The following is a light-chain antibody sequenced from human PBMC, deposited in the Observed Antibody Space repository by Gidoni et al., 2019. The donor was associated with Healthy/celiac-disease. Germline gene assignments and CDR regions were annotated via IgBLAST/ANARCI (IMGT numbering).Light chain of an antibody. CDR2: DVS. V-gene: IGLV2-11*01. CDR3: CSYAGSYTWV. J-gene: IGLJ3*02. CDR1: SSDVGGYNY. Sequence: QSALTQTRSVSGSPGQSVTISCTGTSSDVGGYNYVYWYQQDPGKASKLMIYDVSKRPSGVPDRFSGSKSGNTASLHISVLQAEDEGEYYCCSYAGSYTWVFGGGTKLTVL.